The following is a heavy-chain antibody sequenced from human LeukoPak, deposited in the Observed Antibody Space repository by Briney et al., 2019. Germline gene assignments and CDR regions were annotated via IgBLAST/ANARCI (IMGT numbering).Heavy chain of an antibody. V-gene: IGHV3-7*01. J-gene: IGHJ3*02. CDR2: IKKDGSDK. D-gene: IGHD3-22*01. Sequence: GGSLRLSCAASGFTFSGYWMTWVRQAPGKGLEWVANIKKDGSDKYYVDSVRGRFTISRDNAKNSLYLQMNSLRAEDTAVYYCARDDYYDSSGQALSDAFDIWGQGTMVTVSS. CDR3: ARDDYYDSSGQALSDAFDI. CDR1: GFTFSGYW.